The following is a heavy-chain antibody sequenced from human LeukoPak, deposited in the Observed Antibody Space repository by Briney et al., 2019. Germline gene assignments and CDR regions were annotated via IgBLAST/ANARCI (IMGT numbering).Heavy chain of an antibody. CDR2: ISSSGSTI. J-gene: IGHJ5*02. V-gene: IGHV3-11*04. CDR3: ARDLGQYYDTSDNWFDP. D-gene: IGHD3-22*01. Sequence: GGSLRLSCAASGFTFSDYYMSWIRQAPGKGLEWVSYISSSGSTIYYADSVKGRFTISRDNAKNTLNLQMNSLRAEDTAGYYCARDLGQYYDTSDNWFDPWGQGTLVTVSS. CDR1: GFTFSDYY.